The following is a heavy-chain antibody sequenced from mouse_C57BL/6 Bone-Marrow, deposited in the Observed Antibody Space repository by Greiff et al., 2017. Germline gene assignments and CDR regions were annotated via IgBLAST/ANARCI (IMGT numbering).Heavy chain of an antibody. V-gene: IGHV1-63*01. Sequence: QVQLKESGAELVRPGTSVKMSCKASGYTFTNYWIGWAKQRPGHGLEWIGDIYPGGGYTNYNEKFKGKATLTADKSSSTAYMQFSSLTSEDSAIYYCALYSNYFAWCAYWGQGTLVTVSA. D-gene: IGHD2-5*01. CDR1: GYTFTNYW. CDR3: ALYSNYFAWCAY. CDR2: IYPGGGYT. J-gene: IGHJ3*01.